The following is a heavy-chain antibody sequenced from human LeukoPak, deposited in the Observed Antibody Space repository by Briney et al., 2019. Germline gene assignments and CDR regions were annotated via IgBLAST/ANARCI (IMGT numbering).Heavy chain of an antibody. V-gene: IGHV3-30*19. J-gene: IGHJ5*02. D-gene: IGHD6-19*01. CDR1: GFTLSSYG. CDR3: ARDWGASGWYNWFDP. CDR2: IAHDGVNK. Sequence: GRSLRLSCATSGFTLSSYGMHWVRQAPGKGLECVAIIAHDGVNKYYTDSVKGRFTIYRENSRNTLYLQMNSLRPEDTAVYYCARDWGASGWYNWFDPWGQGTLVTVSS.